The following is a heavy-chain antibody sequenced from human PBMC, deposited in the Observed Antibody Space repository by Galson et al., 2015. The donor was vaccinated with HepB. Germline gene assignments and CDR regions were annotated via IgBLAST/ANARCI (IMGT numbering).Heavy chain of an antibody. CDR3: ATYDILTGYYGAFDI. CDR1: GYTLTELS. D-gene: IGHD3-9*01. CDR2: FDPEDGET. V-gene: IGHV1-24*01. Sequence: SVKVSCKVSGYTLTELSMHWVRQAPGKGLEWMGGFDPEDGETIYAQKFQGRVTMTEVTSTDTAYMELSSLRSEDTAVYYCATYDILTGYYGAFDIWGQGTMVTVSS. J-gene: IGHJ3*02.